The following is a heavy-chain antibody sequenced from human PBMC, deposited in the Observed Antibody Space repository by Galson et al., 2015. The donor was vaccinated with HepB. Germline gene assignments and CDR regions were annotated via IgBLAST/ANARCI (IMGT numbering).Heavy chain of an antibody. V-gene: IGHV1-18*01. J-gene: IGHJ5*02. CDR3: ARGALVVAVGATQNNWFGP. D-gene: IGHD2-15*01. CDR1: GYIFFSYD. Sequence: SVKVSCKASGYIFFSYDITWVRQAPGQGLEWMGWISPYNGSTKYAQNVQDRVTMTTDTSTSTVYMELRSLRSDDTAVYYCARGALVVAVGATQNNWFGPWGQVTLVTVSS. CDR2: ISPYNGST.